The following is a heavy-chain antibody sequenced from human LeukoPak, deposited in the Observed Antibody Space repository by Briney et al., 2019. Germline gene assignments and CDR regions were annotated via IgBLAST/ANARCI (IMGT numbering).Heavy chain of an antibody. CDR2: INPNSGGT. CDR3: ARDGDRYSSGWLHDY. CDR1: GYTFTGYY. V-gene: IGHV1-2*02. J-gene: IGHJ4*02. Sequence: ASVKVSCKASGYTFTGYYMHWVQQAPGQGLEWMGWINPNSGGTNYAQKFQGRVTMTRDTSISTAYMELSRLRSDDMAVYYCARDGDRYSSGWLHDYWGQGTLVTVSS. D-gene: IGHD6-19*01.